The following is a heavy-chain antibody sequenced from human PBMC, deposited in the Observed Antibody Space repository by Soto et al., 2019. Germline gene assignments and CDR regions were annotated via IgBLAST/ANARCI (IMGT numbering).Heavy chain of an antibody. D-gene: IGHD1-1*01. CDR3: DNDSPNNLAHGMEV. V-gene: IGHV1-8*01. CDR1: GYTFTRYV. J-gene: IGHJ6*01. Sequence: GSSVKVSCKASGYTFTRYVITWVRPATARGLEWVGWVNPSSGNTGHAQKFQGRVTRTRNTSVSTAYMELSSMRYEDRAVYYCDNDSPNNLAHGMEV. CDR2: VNPSSGNT.